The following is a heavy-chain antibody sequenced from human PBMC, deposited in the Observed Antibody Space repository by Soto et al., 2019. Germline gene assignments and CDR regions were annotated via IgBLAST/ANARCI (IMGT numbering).Heavy chain of an antibody. CDR2: IYYSGST. Sequence: PSETLSLTCAFSVASISDYYWSWIRQPPGKGLEWIGYIYYSGSTKYNPSLKSRVTISEDTSKNQVSLKLRSVTAADTAVYYCASGLRHNPADIWGQGTMVTVSS. CDR3: ASGLRHNPADI. D-gene: IGHD1-1*01. J-gene: IGHJ3*02. CDR1: VASISDYY. V-gene: IGHV4-59*01.